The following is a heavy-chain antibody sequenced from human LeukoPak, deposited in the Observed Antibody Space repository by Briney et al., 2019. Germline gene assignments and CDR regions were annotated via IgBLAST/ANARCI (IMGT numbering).Heavy chain of an antibody. Sequence: SETLSLTCAVYGGSFSGYYWSWIRQPPGKGLEWIGSIYYSGSTYYNPSLKSRVTISVDTSKNQFSLKLSSVTAADTAVYYCARRGSKDAFDIWGKGTMVTVFS. CDR3: ARRGSKDAFDI. CDR1: GGSFSGYY. J-gene: IGHJ3*02. V-gene: IGHV4-34*01. CDR2: IYYSGST. D-gene: IGHD2-2*01.